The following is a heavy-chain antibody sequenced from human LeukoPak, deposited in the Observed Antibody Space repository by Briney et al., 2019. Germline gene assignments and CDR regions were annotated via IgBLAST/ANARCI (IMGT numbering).Heavy chain of an antibody. V-gene: IGHV3-20*04. CDR2: INWNGGST. D-gene: IGHD2-15*01. CDR1: GFTFSSYG. Sequence: PGRSLRLSCAASGFTFSSYGMHWVRQAPGKGLEWVSDINWNGGSTGYADSVKGRFTISRDNAKNSLYLQMNSLRAEDTAFYYCAGGGGWYWGQGTLVTVSS. CDR3: AGGGGWY. J-gene: IGHJ4*02.